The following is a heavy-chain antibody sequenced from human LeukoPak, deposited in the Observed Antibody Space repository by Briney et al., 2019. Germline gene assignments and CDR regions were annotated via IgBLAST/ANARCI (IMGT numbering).Heavy chain of an antibody. CDR1: GYTFTSYD. CDR2: MNPNSGNT. CDR3: ARAIYDILTGYYSYYFDY. J-gene: IGHJ4*02. D-gene: IGHD3-9*01. Sequence: ASVKVSCKASGYTFTSYDINWVRQATGQGLEWMGWMNPNSGNTGYAQKFQGRVTITRNTSISTAYMELSCLRSEDTAVYYCARAIYDILTGYYSYYFDYWGQGTLVTVSP. V-gene: IGHV1-8*03.